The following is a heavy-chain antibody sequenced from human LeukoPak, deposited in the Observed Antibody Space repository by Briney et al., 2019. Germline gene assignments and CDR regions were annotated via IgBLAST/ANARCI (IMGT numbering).Heavy chain of an antibody. CDR1: GGSISTYY. Sequence: SETLSLTCTVSGGSISTYYWGWIRQPPGKGLEWIGSIYYSGTTCYNPSLKSRVTISVDTSKNQFSLNLNSVTAADTAVYYCATQVGAARTYFDYWGQGTLVTVSS. D-gene: IGHD6-6*01. V-gene: IGHV4-39*01. CDR3: ATQVGAARTYFDY. J-gene: IGHJ4*02. CDR2: IYYSGTT.